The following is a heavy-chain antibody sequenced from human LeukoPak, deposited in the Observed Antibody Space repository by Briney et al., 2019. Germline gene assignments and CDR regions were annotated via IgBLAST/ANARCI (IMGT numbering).Heavy chain of an antibody. V-gene: IGHV3-21*04. D-gene: IGHD3-22*01. Sequence: GGSLRLSCAASGFTFSSYSMNWVRQAPGKGLEWVSSISSSSSYIYYADSVKGRFTISRDNSKNTLYLQMNSLRAEDTAVYYCAKDVDSSGYYQSPFDYWGQGTLVTVSS. CDR1: GFTFSSYS. J-gene: IGHJ4*02. CDR3: AKDVDSSGYYQSPFDY. CDR2: ISSSSSYI.